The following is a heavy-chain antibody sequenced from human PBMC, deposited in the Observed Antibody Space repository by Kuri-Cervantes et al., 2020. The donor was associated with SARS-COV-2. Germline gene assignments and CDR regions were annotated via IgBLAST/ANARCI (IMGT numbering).Heavy chain of an antibody. CDR2: ISSSSSTI. V-gene: IGHV3-48*01. D-gene: IGHD2-21*01. Sequence: GESLKISCAASGFTFSSYSMNWVRQAPGKGLEWVSYISSSSSTIYYADSVKGRFTISRDNAKNSLYLRMNSQRAEDTAVYYCARDCGGDCSQYLFDYWGQGTLVTVSS. CDR1: GFTFSSYS. J-gene: IGHJ4*02. CDR3: ARDCGGDCSQYLFDY.